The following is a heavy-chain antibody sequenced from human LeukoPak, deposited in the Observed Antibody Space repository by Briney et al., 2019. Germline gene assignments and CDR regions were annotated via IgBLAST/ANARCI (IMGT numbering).Heavy chain of an antibody. CDR3: ASAREYCISSECYDYFQH. J-gene: IGHJ1*01. CDR2: IYTGGST. Sequence: GGSLRLSCVASGFTVKTNSMSWVRLAPGKGLEWVSVIYTGGSTYYADSVNGRFTISRDNSKNTLYLQMTSLTAEDTAVYYCASAREYCISSECYDYFQHWGQGTLVSVSS. CDR1: GFTVKTNS. D-gene: IGHD2-2*01. V-gene: IGHV3-53*01.